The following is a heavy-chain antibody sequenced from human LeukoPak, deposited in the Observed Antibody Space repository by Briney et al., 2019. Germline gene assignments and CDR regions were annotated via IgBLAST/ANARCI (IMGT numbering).Heavy chain of an antibody. CDR3: ASSHGDLGGYYYYYMDV. V-gene: IGHV3-11*04. CDR2: ISSSGSTI. J-gene: IGHJ6*03. D-gene: IGHD4-17*01. CDR1: EFTFANAW. Sequence: GGSLRLSCATSEFTFANAWMSWVRQAPRKGLEWVSYISSSGSTIYYADSVKGRFTISRDNAKNSLYLQMNSLRAEDTAVYYCASSHGDLGGYYYYYMDVWGKGTTVTISS.